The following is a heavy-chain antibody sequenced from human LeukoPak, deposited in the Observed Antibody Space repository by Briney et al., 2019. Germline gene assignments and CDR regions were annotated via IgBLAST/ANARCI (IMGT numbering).Heavy chain of an antibody. CDR1: GFTFSSYA. V-gene: IGHV3-30*01. J-gene: IGHJ6*03. CDR3: ARDRNYYDRSGYYYYYYHMDV. D-gene: IGHD3-22*01. CDR2: ISYDGSNK. Sequence: GRSLRLSRAASGFTFSSYAMHWVRQAPGKGLEWVAVISYDGSNKYYADSVKGRFTISRDNSKNTLYLQMNSLRAEDTAVYYCARDRNYYDRSGYYYYYYHMDVWGKGTTVTVSS.